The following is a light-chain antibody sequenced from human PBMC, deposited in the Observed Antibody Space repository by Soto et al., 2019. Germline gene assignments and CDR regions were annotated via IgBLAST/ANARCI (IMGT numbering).Light chain of an antibody. CDR3: QQSYRTPIT. J-gene: IGKJ5*01. CDR2: AAS. Sequence: DIQMTQSPSSLSASVGDRVTITCGASQSISSYLNWYQQKPGKAPKLLIYAASSLQSGVPSRFSGSGSGTDFTLTISSLQPEDFATYYCQQSYRTPITFGQGTRLEI. V-gene: IGKV1-39*01. CDR1: QSISSY.